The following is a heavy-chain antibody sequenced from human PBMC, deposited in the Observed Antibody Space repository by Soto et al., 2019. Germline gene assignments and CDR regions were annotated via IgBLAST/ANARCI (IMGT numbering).Heavy chain of an antibody. CDR1: GGSFSGYY. Sequence: QVQLQQWGAGLLKPSETLSLTCAVYGGSFSGYYWSWIRQPPGKGLEWIGEINHSGSTNYNPSLKSRVTISVDTSKNQFSLKLSSVTAADTAVDYCARDSIFDYWGQGTLVTVSS. V-gene: IGHV4-34*01. CDR2: INHSGST. J-gene: IGHJ4*02. CDR3: ARDSIFDY.